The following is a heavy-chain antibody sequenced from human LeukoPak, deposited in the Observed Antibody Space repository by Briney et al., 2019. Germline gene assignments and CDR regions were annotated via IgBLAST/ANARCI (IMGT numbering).Heavy chain of an antibody. V-gene: IGHV1-2*02. Sequence: ASVKVSCKASGYTFTGYYTHWVRQAPGQGLEWMGWINPNSGGTNYAQKFQGRVTMTRDTSISTAYMELSRLRSDDTAVYYCARERTVTQRPLDYWGQGTLVTVSS. D-gene: IGHD4-17*01. CDR1: GYTFTGYY. J-gene: IGHJ4*02. CDR3: ARERTVTQRPLDY. CDR2: INPNSGGT.